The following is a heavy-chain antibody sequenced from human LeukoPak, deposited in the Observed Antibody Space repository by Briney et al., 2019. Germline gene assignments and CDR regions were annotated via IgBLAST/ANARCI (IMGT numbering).Heavy chain of an antibody. Sequence: GGSLRLSCTASGFDFSNFDFHWVRQLRGKGLEWVSHIDTAGGTYYPGSVKGRFTISRANAKKSLYLQMHNLRVGDTALYFCARGSPWSYYYMDVWGVGTAVSVS. J-gene: IGHJ6*03. CDR3: ARGSPWSYYYMDV. V-gene: IGHV3-13*01. D-gene: IGHD1-1*01. CDR1: GFDFSNFD. CDR2: IDTAGGT.